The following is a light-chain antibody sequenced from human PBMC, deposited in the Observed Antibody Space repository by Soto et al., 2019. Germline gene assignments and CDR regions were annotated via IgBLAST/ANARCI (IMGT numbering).Light chain of an antibody. J-gene: IGLJ3*02. V-gene: IGLV7-46*01. CDR2: DTN. CDR1: TGAVTSGHY. Sequence: QAVVTQEPSLTVSPGGTVTLTCGSSTGAVTSGHYPYWFHQKPGQAPRTLIYDTNNKHSWTPARFSGSLLGGKAALTLSGAQPDDEADYYCLLSYRGAPNGVFGGGTKLTVL. CDR3: LLSYRGAPNGV.